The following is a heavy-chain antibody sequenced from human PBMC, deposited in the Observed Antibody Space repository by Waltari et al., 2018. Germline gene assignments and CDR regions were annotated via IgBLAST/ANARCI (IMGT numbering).Heavy chain of an antibody. CDR3: ARGDTVTTRFFDP. CDR1: GFSFNTYS. V-gene: IGHV3-21*01. D-gene: IGHD4-17*01. Sequence: EVQLVESGGGLVKPGGSLRLSCTASGFSFNTYSMIWVRKAPGNGLEWVSSINNNGNYKYYADSVAGRFIISRDSATNSLYLQMTSLRAEDTAVYYCARGDTVTTRFFDPWGQGTLVTVSS. J-gene: IGHJ5*02. CDR2: INNNGNYK.